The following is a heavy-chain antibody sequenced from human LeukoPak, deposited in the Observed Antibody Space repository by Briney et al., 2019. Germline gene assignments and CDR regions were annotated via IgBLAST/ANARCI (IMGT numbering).Heavy chain of an antibody. CDR2: ISYDGSNK. D-gene: IGHD5-12*01. J-gene: IGHJ4*02. CDR1: GFTFSSYA. V-gene: IGHV3-30-3*02. Sequence: PGGSLRLSCAASGFTFSSYAMHWVRQAPGKGLEWVAVISYDGSNKYYADSVKGRFTISRDNSKNTLYLQMNSLRAEDTAVYYCAKQVACDYWGQGTLVTVSS. CDR3: AKQVACDY.